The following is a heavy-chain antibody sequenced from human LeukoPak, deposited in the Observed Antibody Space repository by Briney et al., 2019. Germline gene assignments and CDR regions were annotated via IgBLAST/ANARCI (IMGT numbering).Heavy chain of an antibody. CDR2: IIPIFGTA. Sequence: SVKVSCKASGGTFSSYAISWVRQAPGQGLEWMGRIIPIFGTANYAQKFQGRVTITTDESTSTAYMELSSLRSEDTAVYYCARAYYYDSSGYYYWGQGTLVTVSS. V-gene: IGHV1-69*05. J-gene: IGHJ4*02. CDR1: GGTFSSYA. CDR3: ARAYYYDSSGYYY. D-gene: IGHD3-22*01.